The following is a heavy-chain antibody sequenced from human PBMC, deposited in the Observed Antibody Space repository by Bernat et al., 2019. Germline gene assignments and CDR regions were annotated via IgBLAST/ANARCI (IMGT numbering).Heavy chain of an antibody. CDR2: MNPNSGNT. CDR1: GYTFTSYD. V-gene: IGHV1-8*01. CDR3: ARGSYCSSTSCYGYYYYYMDV. J-gene: IGHJ6*03. D-gene: IGHD2-2*01. Sequence: QVQLVQSGAEVKKPGASVKVSCTASGYTFTSYDFNWVRQATGQGLEWMGGMNPNSGNTGYAQKFQGRVTMTRNTSISTAYMELSSMRSEDTAGYYCARGSYCSSTSCYGYYYYYMDVWGKGTTVTVSS.